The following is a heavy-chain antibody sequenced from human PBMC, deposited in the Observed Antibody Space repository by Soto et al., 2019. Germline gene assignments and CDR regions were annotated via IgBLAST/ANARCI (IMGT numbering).Heavy chain of an antibody. CDR3: ARDLPSLEVRSYGLDV. J-gene: IGHJ6*02. V-gene: IGHV1-69*06. Sequence: SVKVSCKVSGGTFSSYRFSWVRQAPGQGLEWMGGITPVFGTPDYAQKFQGRATVTADRSTNTAYMELSRLTSEDTAVYYCARDLPSLEVRSYGLDVWGQGTTVTVSS. CDR1: GGTFSSYR. D-gene: IGHD3-10*01. CDR2: ITPVFGTP.